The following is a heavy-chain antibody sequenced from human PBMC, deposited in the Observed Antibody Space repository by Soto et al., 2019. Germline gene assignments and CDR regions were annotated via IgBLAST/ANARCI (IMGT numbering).Heavy chain of an antibody. D-gene: IGHD3-10*01. V-gene: IGHV3-23*01. J-gene: IGHJ3*02. CDR2: VSTSGDSQ. Sequence: EVQLLESGGDLVQPGGSLRLSCAVSGFTFKNYAMTWVRQAPGKGLEWVSGVSTSGDSQHYADTVKGRFTISRDNSKNTLSLQMNSLRVEDTAVYFCAKISAGARSAFDIWGRGTKVSVSS. CDR3: AKISAGARSAFDI. CDR1: GFTFKNYA.